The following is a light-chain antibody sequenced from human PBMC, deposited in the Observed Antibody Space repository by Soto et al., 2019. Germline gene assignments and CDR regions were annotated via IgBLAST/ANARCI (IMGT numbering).Light chain of an antibody. J-gene: IGKJ4*01. CDR3: QHYNNWIAS. CDR1: QTITSN. CDR2: GAS. V-gene: IGKV3-15*01. Sequence: EEVMSQSPATLYVYPGNTVTLSCRANQTITSNLAWYQQKPGQAPRLLIYGASTRATGIPVRFSGSGSGTEFTLTISSLQSEDFAVYYCQHYNNWIASFGGGTKLDIK.